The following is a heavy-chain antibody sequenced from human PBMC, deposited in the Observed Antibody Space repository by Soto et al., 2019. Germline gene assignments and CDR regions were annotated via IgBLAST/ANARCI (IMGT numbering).Heavy chain of an antibody. CDR3: ARSSQLSRLFDY. D-gene: IGHD6-13*01. J-gene: IGHJ4*02. V-gene: IGHV4-59*01. CDR1: GGSISSYY. Sequence: QVQLQESGPGLVKPSETLSLICTVSGGSISSYYWTWIRQPPGKGLEWIGHIYYTGSTNYNLSLKSRVTISVDTSNNQFTLNLSSVTAADTAVYYCARSSQLSRLFDYWGQGTLVTVSS. CDR2: IYYTGST.